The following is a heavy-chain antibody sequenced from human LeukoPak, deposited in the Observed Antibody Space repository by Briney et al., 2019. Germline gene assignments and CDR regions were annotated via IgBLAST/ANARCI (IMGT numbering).Heavy chain of an antibody. CDR3: ARDLQFFGESPYYYYYGMDV. V-gene: IGHV3-30-3*01. CDR2: ISYDGSNK. Sequence: GGSLGLSCAASGFTFSSYAMHWVRQAPGKGLEWVAVISYDGSNKYYADSVKGRFTISRDNSKNTLYLQMNSLRAEDTAVYYCARDLQFFGESPYYYYYGMDVWGQGTTVTVSS. J-gene: IGHJ6*02. D-gene: IGHD3-10*01. CDR1: GFTFSSYA.